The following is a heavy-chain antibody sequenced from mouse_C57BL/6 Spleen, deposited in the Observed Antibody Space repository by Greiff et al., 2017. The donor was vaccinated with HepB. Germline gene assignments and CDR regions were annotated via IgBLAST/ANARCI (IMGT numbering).Heavy chain of an antibody. CDR2: IYPGDGDT. CDR1: GYAFSSYW. V-gene: IGHV1-80*01. Sequence: QVQLQQSGAELVKPGASVKISCKASGYAFSSYWMNWVKQRPGKGLEWIGQIYPGDGDTNYNGKFKGKATLTADKSSSTAYMQLSSLTSEDSAVYFCARDYSNYWYFDVWGTGTTVTVSS. D-gene: IGHD2-5*01. J-gene: IGHJ1*03. CDR3: ARDYSNYWYFDV.